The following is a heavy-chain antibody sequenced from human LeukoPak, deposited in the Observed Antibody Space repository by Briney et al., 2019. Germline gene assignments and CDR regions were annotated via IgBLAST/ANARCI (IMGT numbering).Heavy chain of an antibody. J-gene: IGHJ4*02. CDR1: GFTFSSYS. CDR2: ISSSSSYI. CDR3: ARDSFWGVRSPYYFDY. Sequence: GGSLRLSCAASGFTFSSYSMNWVRQAPGKGLEWVSSISSSSSYIYYADSVKGRFTISRDNAKNSLYLQMNSLRAEDTAVYYCARDSFWGVRSPYYFDYWGQGTLVTVSS. V-gene: IGHV3-21*01. D-gene: IGHD3-16*01.